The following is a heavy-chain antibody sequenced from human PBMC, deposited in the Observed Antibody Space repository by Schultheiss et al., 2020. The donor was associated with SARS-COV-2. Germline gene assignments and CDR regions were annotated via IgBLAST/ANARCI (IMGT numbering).Heavy chain of an antibody. Sequence: SETLSLTCTVSGGSISSYYWSWIRQPPGKGLEWIGYIYYSGSTNYNPSLKSRVTISVDTSKNQFSLKLSSVTAADTAVYYCARGNYDFWSGYYRDYYYYGMDVWGQGTTVTVSS. V-gene: IGHV4-59*12. CDR2: IYYSGST. D-gene: IGHD3-3*01. J-gene: IGHJ6*02. CDR3: ARGNYDFWSGYYRDYYYYGMDV. CDR1: GGSISSYY.